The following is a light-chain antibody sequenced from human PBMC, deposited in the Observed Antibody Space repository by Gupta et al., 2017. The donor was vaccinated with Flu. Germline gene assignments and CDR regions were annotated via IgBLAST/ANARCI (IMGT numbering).Light chain of an antibody. CDR1: SIDIDPYNY. J-gene: IGLJ3*02. V-gene: IGLV2-14*01. CDR3: SSYQGRGGV. CDR2: EVR. Sequence: QSSLTQPPSVSASPAQSITFSCTGTSIDIDPYNYVSWYPEHPQKAPRHMINEVRNGPSGVSNRFTGSKYGNMASLTLSGVQAADEAEYYWSSYQGRGGVFGGGTKLTVL.